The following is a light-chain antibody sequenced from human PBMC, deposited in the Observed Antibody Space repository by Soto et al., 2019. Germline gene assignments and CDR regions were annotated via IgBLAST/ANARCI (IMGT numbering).Light chain of an antibody. CDR2: EGN. V-gene: IGLV2-23*01. CDR1: SSDVGSYNL. J-gene: IGLJ1*01. Sequence: QSVLTQPASVSGSPGQSITISCTGTSSDVGSYNLVSWYQQHPGKAPKLMIYEGNKRPSGVSYRFSGSKSGNTASLTISGLQGEDEADYYCSAYTVSRTYVFGTGTKLTVL. CDR3: SAYTVSRTYV.